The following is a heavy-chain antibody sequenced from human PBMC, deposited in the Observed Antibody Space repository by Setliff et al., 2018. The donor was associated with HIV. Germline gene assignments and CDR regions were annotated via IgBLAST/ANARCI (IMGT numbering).Heavy chain of an antibody. V-gene: IGHV1-18*01. Sequence: ASVKVSCKASGYTFTSYGISWVRQAPGQGLEWMGWISAYNGNTNYAQKLQGRVTMTRDTSISTGYMELSRLRSDDTAVYYCATKVYCTNGVCLDAFDIWGQGTMVTVSS. CDR1: GYTFTSYG. CDR3: ATKVYCTNGVCLDAFDI. CDR2: ISAYNGNT. J-gene: IGHJ3*02. D-gene: IGHD2-8*01.